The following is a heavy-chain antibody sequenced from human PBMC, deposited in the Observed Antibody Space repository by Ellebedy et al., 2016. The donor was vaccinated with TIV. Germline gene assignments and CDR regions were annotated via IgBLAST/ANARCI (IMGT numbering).Heavy chain of an antibody. CDR1: GFTFSIYG. CDR3: ARDPGIAEAGTVPPNIGFDL. V-gene: IGHV3-33*01. D-gene: IGHD6-19*01. Sequence: GGSLRLSCAASGFTFSIYGMQWVRQTPGKGLEWIAVIWYDGTKKFYAESVKGRFTISRDNSKNTLYLQMNSLGVEDTAVYHCARDPGIAEAGTVPPNIGFDLWGQGALVTVSS. J-gene: IGHJ4*02. CDR2: IWYDGTKK.